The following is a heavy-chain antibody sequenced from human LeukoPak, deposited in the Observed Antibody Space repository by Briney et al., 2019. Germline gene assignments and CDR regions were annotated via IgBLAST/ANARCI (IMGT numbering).Heavy chain of an antibody. D-gene: IGHD3-22*01. V-gene: IGHV4-61*02. Sequence: SEPLSLTCSLSVRSQSSGRDWWSWVRQPGGRGREWHWRIYSSRSTHYNPSLKSRVTRSNDQAKNQFSLKLSSGTAADTAVYYCARAAYYYDSSGYYEGGFDYWGQGTLVTVSS. CDR2: IYSSRST. CDR3: ARAAYYYDSSGYYEGGFDY. CDR1: VRSQSSGRDW. J-gene: IGHJ4*02.